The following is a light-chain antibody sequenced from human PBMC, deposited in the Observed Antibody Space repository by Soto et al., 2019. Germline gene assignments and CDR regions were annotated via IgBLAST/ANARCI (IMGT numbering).Light chain of an antibody. V-gene: IGKV3D-20*02. CDR2: GAS. J-gene: IGKJ4*01. Sequence: EIVLTQSPGTLSLSPGERATLSCRASQSVRSVYLAWYQQKPGQSPRLLIYGASTRATGMPDRFSGSGSGTDFTLTIRRLEPEDFAVYYCQQRSDWPLTFGGGTKVDIK. CDR3: QQRSDWPLT. CDR1: QSVRSVY.